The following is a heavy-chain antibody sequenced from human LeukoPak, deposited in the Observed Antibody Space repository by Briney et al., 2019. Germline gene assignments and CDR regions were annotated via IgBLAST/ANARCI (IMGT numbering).Heavy chain of an antibody. D-gene: IGHD2-2*02. Sequence: PSETLSLTCAVYGGSFSGYYWSWIRQPPGKGLEWIGEINHSGSTNYNPSLKSRVTISVDTSKNQFSLKLSSVTAADTAVYYCARDLSLPYTPHWFDPWGQGTLVTVS. CDR3: ARDLSLPYTPHWFDP. J-gene: IGHJ5*02. CDR1: GGSFSGYY. V-gene: IGHV4-34*01. CDR2: INHSGST.